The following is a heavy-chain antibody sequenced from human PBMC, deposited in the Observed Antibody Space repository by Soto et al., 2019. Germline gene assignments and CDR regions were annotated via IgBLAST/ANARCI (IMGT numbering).Heavy chain of an antibody. D-gene: IGHD6-13*01. CDR2: VGVSGGYT. CDR1: GFFFSSYA. Sequence: PGGSLRLSCAASGFFFSSYAMSWVRQAPGKGLEWVSGVGVSGGYTSDADSVKGRFTISRDNSKNTLYLQMESLTVEDTAVYFCAKDAAMVSSTFNYFDFWGQGTLVTVSS. V-gene: IGHV3-23*01. J-gene: IGHJ4*02. CDR3: AKDAAMVSSTFNYFDF.